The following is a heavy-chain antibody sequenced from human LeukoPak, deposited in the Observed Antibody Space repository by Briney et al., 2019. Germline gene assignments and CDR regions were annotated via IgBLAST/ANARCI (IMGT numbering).Heavy chain of an antibody. CDR2: INPNSGGT. D-gene: IGHD4-23*01. CDR3: ARDGGLDY. J-gene: IGHJ4*02. V-gene: IGHV1-2*02. Sequence: ASVKVSCKASGYSFTGYYIHWVRQAPRQGLEWMGWINPNSGGTNYAQKFQGRVTMTRDTSISTAYMEVSRLRSDDTAVYYCARDGGLDYWGQGTLVTVSS. CDR1: GYSFTGYY.